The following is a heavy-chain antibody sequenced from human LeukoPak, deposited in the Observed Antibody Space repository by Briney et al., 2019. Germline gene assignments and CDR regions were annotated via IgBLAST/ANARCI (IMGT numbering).Heavy chain of an antibody. V-gene: IGHV3-23*01. CDR2: ISGSGGST. D-gene: IGHD3-10*01. CDR1: GFTFSSYG. J-gene: IGHJ4*02. Sequence: GGSLRLSCAASGFTFSSYGMNWVRQAPGKGLEWVSSISGSGGSTDNADSVKGRFTISRDNSKNMLYLQMNSLRAEDTAVYYCARTMVREAVITNFDCWGQGTLVTVSS. CDR3: ARTMVREAVITNFDC.